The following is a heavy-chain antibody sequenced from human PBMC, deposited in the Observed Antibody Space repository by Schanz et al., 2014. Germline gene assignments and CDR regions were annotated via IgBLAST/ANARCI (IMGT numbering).Heavy chain of an antibody. Sequence: QVQLVESGGGVVQPGRSLRLSCAASGFTFSKYGMHWVRQAPGKGLEWVAVIWYDGSNKDYADSVKGRFTISRDNAKNSLYLQMNSLRAEDTAVYYCARVPRRVTTRGGGSRYYFDYWGQGTLVTVSS. J-gene: IGHJ4*02. D-gene: IGHD4-17*01. V-gene: IGHV3-33*01. CDR3: ARVPRRVTTRGGGSRYYFDY. CDR1: GFTFSKYG. CDR2: IWYDGSNK.